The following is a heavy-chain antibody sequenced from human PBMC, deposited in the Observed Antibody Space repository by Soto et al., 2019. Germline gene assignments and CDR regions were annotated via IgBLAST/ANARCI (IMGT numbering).Heavy chain of an antibody. CDR1: GFTVSNNY. CDR2: IYSGGST. Sequence: EVQLVETGGGSIQPGGSLRLSCAASGFTVSNNYMSWVRQAPGKGLELVSLIYSGGSTYYADSVKGRFTTSRDNSKKTLHLQMNSLRAEDTVVYYCATYSSLDYWGQGTRVTASS. V-gene: IGHV3-53*02. CDR3: ATYSSLDY. D-gene: IGHD6-13*01. J-gene: IGHJ4*02.